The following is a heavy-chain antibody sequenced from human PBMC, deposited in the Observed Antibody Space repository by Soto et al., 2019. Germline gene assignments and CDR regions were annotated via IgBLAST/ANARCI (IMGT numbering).Heavy chain of an antibody. CDR2: IYYSGTT. CDR3: ARLRGYSYGPLDY. CDR1: GGSISSYY. D-gene: IGHD5-18*01. J-gene: IGHJ4*02. Sequence: QVQLQESGPGLVKPSETLSLTCTVSGGSISSYYWSWIRQPPGKGLEWIGYIYYSGTTNYNPSFKSRVTISVDTSKNQFSLKLSSVTAADTAVYYCARLRGYSYGPLDYWGQGTLVTVSS. V-gene: IGHV4-59*08.